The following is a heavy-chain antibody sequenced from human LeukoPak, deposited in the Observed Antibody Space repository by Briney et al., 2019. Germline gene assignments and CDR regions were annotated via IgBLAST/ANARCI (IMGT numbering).Heavy chain of an antibody. CDR1: GYTFTGYS. CDR2: INPNSGDT. CDR3: ARGYVWIEMGLGY. Sequence: GASVQVSCKASGYTFTGYSIYWVRQAPGQGLEWMGGINPNSGDTNFAQKFQGRVTMTRDTSISTAYMELSGLRSDDTAIYYCARGYVWIEMGLGYWGQGTLVTVSS. J-gene: IGHJ4*02. V-gene: IGHV1-2*02. D-gene: IGHD3/OR15-3a*01.